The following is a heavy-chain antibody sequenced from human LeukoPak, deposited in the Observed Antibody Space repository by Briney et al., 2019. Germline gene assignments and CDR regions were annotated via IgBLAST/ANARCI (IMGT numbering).Heavy chain of an antibody. CDR3: ARGSVTRFDY. CDR2: INHSGST. V-gene: IGHV4-34*01. CDR1: GGSFSGYY. D-gene: IGHD4-11*01. Sequence: SETLSLTCAVYGGSFSGYYWSWIRQPPGKGLEWIGEINHSGSTNYNPSLKGRVTISVDTSKNQFSLKLSSVTAADTAVYYCARGSVTRFDYWGQGTLVTVSS. J-gene: IGHJ4*02.